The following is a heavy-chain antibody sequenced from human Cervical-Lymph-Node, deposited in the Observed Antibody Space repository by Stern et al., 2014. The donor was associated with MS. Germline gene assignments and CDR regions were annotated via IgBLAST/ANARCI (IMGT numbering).Heavy chain of an antibody. V-gene: IGHV1-2*06. D-gene: IGHD2/OR15-2a*01. J-gene: IGHJ4*02. Sequence: VQLVESGAKMKKPGASVRVSCKASGYDFTGFFISWVRQVPGQRLEWMGLLNPNSDDPTYAQNFQDRVALTRDTSIGTAYLELSRLTSADTAVYYCAREATRIIVGIDYWGQGTPVTVSS. CDR2: LNPNSDDP. CDR3: AREATRIIVGIDY. CDR1: GYDFTGFF.